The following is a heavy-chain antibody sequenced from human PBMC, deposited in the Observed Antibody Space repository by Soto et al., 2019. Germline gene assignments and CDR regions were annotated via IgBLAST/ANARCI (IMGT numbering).Heavy chain of an antibody. J-gene: IGHJ6*02. CDR1: GFTVSSNY. CDR2: IYSGGST. Sequence: PVGSLILSCAASGFTVSSNYMSWVRQAPGKGLEWVSVIYSGGSTYYADSVKGRFTISRDNSKNTLYLQMNSLRAEDTAVYYCARVPSYSGYDYDGMDVWGQGTTVTVSS. CDR3: ARVPSYSGYDYDGMDV. V-gene: IGHV3-53*01. D-gene: IGHD5-12*01.